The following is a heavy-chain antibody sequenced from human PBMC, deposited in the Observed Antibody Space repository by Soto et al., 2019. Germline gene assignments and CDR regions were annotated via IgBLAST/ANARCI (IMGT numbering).Heavy chain of an antibody. V-gene: IGHV3-33*01. CDR1: GFTFNTYV. D-gene: IGHD3-10*01. CDR3: AGGPKPSTGNYSGLAV. CDR2: IWDDGSKK. J-gene: IGHJ6*01. Sequence: QVQLVESGGDVVQPGRSLRLSCAASGFTFNTYVMHWVRQAPGKGLEWVALIWDDGSKKYYADSVKGRFTISRENSRNTLYLQMNSLTVEDTAVYYCAGGPKPSTGNYSGLAVWGQGTTVTVSS.